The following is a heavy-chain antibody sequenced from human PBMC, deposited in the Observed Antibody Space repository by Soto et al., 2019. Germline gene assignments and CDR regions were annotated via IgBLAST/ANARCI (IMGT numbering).Heavy chain of an antibody. CDR2: ISAGSSTI. CDR1: GFTFSTYS. J-gene: IGHJ4*02. D-gene: IGHD6-19*01. Sequence: EGQLVDSGGGLIQPGGSLRLSCAASGFTFSTYSMNWVRQAPGKGLEWVSSISAGSSTIYYADSVKVRFTISRDNAKNSLYLQMNSLRAEDTAVYYCARAVEQWLPRFDYWGQGTLVTVSS. CDR3: ARAVEQWLPRFDY. V-gene: IGHV3-48*01.